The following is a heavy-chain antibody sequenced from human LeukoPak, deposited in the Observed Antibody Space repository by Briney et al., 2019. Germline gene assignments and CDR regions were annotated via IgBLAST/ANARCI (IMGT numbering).Heavy chain of an antibody. J-gene: IGHJ4*02. CDR2: IYHSGST. Sequence: PSETLSLTCTVSGYSISSGYYWGWIRQPPGKGLEWIGSIYHSGSTYYNPSLKSRVTISVDTSKNQFSLKLSSVTAVDTAVYYCARDGIMWEPDAWDYWGQGTLVTVSS. D-gene: IGHD1-26*01. CDR3: ARDGIMWEPDAWDY. V-gene: IGHV4-38-2*02. CDR1: GYSISSGYY.